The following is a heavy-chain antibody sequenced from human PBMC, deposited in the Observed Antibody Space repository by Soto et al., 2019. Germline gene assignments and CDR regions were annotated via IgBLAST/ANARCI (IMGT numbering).Heavy chain of an antibody. Sequence: GGSLRLSCSASGFTFRLHPLGWVRQAPGKGLEWVSGISASGSGTYYADSVKGRFTISRDNSKDTLHVQMDNLRLEDTAVYYCARGGLSGVDVWGLGTMVTVS. D-gene: IGHD2-15*01. CDR3: ARGGLSGVDV. CDR2: ISASGSGT. J-gene: IGHJ6*02. V-gene: IGHV3-23*01. CDR1: GFTFRLHP.